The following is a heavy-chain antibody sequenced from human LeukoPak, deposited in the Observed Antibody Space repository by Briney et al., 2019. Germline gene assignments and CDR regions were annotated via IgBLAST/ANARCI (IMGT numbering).Heavy chain of an antibody. Sequence: GRSLRLSCAASGFTVSSNYMSWVRQAPGKGLEWVSVIYSGGSTYYADSVKGRFTISRDNSKNTLYLQMNSLRAEDTAVYYCAIAAGYGYFDYWGQGTLVTVSS. V-gene: IGHV3-66*02. J-gene: IGHJ4*02. D-gene: IGHD2-15*01. CDR2: IYSGGST. CDR3: AIAAGYGYFDY. CDR1: GFTVSSNY.